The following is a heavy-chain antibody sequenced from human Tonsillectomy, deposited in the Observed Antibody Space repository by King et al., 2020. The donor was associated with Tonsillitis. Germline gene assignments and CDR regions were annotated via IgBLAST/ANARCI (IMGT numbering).Heavy chain of an antibody. J-gene: IGHJ6*02. CDR3: TRDVVEAGTNPIFSYGMEV. V-gene: IGHV3-49*03. CDR1: GFTFGDYS. CDR2: IRSKIYGGTT. Sequence: VQLVESGGGLVQPGRSLRLSCTASGFTFGDYSISWLRQAPGKGLEWVGFIRSKIYGGTTDYGASVKGRFTISRDDSRSMAYLQMNSLTTEDTAVYYCTRDVVEAGTNPIFSYGMEVWGQGTTVTVS. D-gene: IGHD5-24*01.